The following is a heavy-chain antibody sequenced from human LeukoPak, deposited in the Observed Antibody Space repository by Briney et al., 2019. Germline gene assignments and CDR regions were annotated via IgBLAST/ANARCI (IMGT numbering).Heavy chain of an antibody. Sequence: SETLSLTCSVSGASVTGGIYFWSWIHQHPGKGLEWIGHIHPSGTVYYNASLKSRLTISLDTSKNLFSLNLRSVTVADTAVYYCASGQDTCKAGRKWGQGTLVTVSS. CDR2: IHPSGTV. V-gene: IGHV4-31*03. CDR1: GASVTGGIYF. D-gene: IGHD1-14*01. CDR3: ASGQDTCKAGRK. J-gene: IGHJ4*02.